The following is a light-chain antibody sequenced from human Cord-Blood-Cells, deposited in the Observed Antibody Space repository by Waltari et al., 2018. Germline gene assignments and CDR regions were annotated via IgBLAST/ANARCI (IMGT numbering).Light chain of an antibody. Sequence: EIVLTQSPATLSLSPAERATPSCSASQSVSSYLAWYQQKPGQAPRLLIYDASNRATGIPARFSGSGSGTDFTLTISSLEPEDFAVYYCQQRSNWPPGGITFGQGTRLEIK. V-gene: IGKV3-11*01. CDR2: DAS. CDR1: QSVSSY. J-gene: IGKJ5*01. CDR3: QQRSNWPPGGIT.